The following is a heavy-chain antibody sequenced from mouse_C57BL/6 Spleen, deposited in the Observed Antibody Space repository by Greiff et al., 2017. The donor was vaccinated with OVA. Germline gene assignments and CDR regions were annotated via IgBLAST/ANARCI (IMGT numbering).Heavy chain of an antibody. CDR3: ARGRTVPFAY. Sequence: EVKLVESGPGMVKPSQSLSLTCTVTGYSITSGYDWHWIRHFPGNNLEWMGYISYSGSTNYNPSLKSRISITHDTSKNHFFLKLNSVTTEDTATYYCARGRTVPFAYWGQGTLVTVSA. V-gene: IGHV3-1*01. J-gene: IGHJ3*01. CDR1: GYSITSGYD. CDR2: ISYSGST.